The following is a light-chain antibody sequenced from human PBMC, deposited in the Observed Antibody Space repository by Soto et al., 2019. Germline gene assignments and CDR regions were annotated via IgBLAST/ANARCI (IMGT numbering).Light chain of an antibody. Sequence: QSALTQPASVSGSPGQSITISCTGTSSDVGGYNHVSWYQQHPGKAPKLMIYEVSSRPSGVSSRFSGSKSGNTASLTISGLQAEDEADYYCTSFRSGSTRSVFGTGTKVTVL. J-gene: IGLJ1*01. CDR1: SSDVGGYNH. CDR3: TSFRSGSTRSV. CDR2: EVS. V-gene: IGLV2-14*01.